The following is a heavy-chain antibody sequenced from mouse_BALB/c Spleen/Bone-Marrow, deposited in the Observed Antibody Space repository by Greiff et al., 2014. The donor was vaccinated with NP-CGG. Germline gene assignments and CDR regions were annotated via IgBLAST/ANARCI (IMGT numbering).Heavy chain of an antibody. D-gene: IGHD1-2*01. Sequence: EVQLVESGGGSVKPGESLKFSCAASGITVSSYTMSWVRQTPEKRLEWVASITGGGTTYYPDSVKGRFTISRDNARNILYLQVSSLRSEDTAIYYCARHYGYVDAMDYWGQGTSVTVSS. CDR2: ITGGGTT. CDR1: GITVSSYT. CDR3: ARHYGYVDAMDY. V-gene: IGHV5-6-5*01. J-gene: IGHJ4*01.